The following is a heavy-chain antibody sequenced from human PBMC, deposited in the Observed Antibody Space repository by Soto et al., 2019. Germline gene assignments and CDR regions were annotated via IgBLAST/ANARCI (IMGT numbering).Heavy chain of an antibody. CDR2: IYWDDDK. CDR1: GFSLSTSGVG. CDR3: AHSRPPRLLDY. J-gene: IGHJ4*02. D-gene: IGHD6-6*01. Sequence: QITLKESGPTLVKPTQTLTLTCTFSGFSLSTSGVGVGWIRQPPGKALEWLALIYWDDDKRYSPSLNSRLTITKDTSKNQVVLTTTNMDPVDTATYYCAHSRPPRLLDYWGQGTLVTVSS. V-gene: IGHV2-5*02.